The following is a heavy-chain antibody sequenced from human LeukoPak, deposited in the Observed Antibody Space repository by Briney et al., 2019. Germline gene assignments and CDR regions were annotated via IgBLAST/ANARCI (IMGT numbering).Heavy chain of an antibody. J-gene: IGHJ6*02. CDR3: AREYGSGSYFHYYYYYGMDA. D-gene: IGHD3-10*01. CDR1: GFTFSSYG. V-gene: IGHV3-33*08. Sequence: GGSLRLSCAASGFTFSSYGMHWVRQAPGKGLEWVAVIWYDGSNKYYADSVKGRFTISRDNSKNTLYLQMDSLRAEDTAVYYCAREYGSGSYFHYYYYYGMDAWGQGTTVTVSS. CDR2: IWYDGSNK.